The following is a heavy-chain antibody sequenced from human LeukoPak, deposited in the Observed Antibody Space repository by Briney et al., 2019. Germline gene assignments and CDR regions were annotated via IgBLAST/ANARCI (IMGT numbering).Heavy chain of an antibody. CDR3: ARRRGYSGYDLDY. CDR1: GFTFSSYG. Sequence: HPGGSLRLSCAASGFTFSSYGMHWVRQAPGKGLEWVAVIWYDGSNKYYADSVKGRLTISKDNSKNTLYLQMNSLRAEDTAVYYCARRRGYSGYDLDYWGQGTLVTVSS. CDR2: IWYDGSNK. J-gene: IGHJ4*02. D-gene: IGHD5-12*01. V-gene: IGHV3-33*01.